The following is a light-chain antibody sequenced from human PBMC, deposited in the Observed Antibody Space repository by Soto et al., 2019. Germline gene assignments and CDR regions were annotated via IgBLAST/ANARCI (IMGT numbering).Light chain of an antibody. V-gene: IGKV3-15*01. CDR2: RTS. J-gene: IGKJ4*01. CDR3: QQYNNWHRAT. Sequence: EIVMTQSPATLSVSPGERATLSCSASQSISSNLAWYQQKPGQAPRLLMFRTSSRATGFPARFSGSGSGTEFNLTISSLQSEDFGVYYCQQYNNWHRATFGGGTKVDIK. CDR1: QSISSN.